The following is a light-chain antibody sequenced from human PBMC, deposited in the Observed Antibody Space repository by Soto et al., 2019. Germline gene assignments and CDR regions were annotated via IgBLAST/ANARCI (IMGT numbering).Light chain of an antibody. CDR3: AAWDDSLKVV. J-gene: IGLJ2*01. V-gene: IGLV1-47*01. CDR2: RNN. CDR1: SSNIGSNY. Sequence: QSVLTQPPSASGTPGQRVTISCSGSSSNIGSNYVYWYQQLPGTAPKLLIYRNNQRPSGVPDRFSGSKSGTSAFLAISGLRSEDEADYYCAAWDDSLKVVFGGGTQLTVL.